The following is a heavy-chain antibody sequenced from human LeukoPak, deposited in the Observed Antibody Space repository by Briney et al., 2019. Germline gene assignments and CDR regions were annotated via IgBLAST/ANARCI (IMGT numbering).Heavy chain of an antibody. CDR3: ARDRGGIAAGAFDI. J-gene: IGHJ3*02. D-gene: IGHD6-13*01. Sequence: GGSLRLSCAASGFTFSTYSMNWVRQAPGKGLEWVSYISSSSSTIYYADSVKGRFTISRDNAKNSLYLQMNSLRAEDTAVYYCARDRGGIAAGAFDIWGQGTMVTVSS. CDR1: GFTFSTYS. CDR2: ISSSSSTI. V-gene: IGHV3-48*04.